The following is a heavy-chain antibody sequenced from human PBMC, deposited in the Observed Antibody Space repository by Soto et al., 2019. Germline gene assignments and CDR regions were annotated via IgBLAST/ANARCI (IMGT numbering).Heavy chain of an antibody. CDR1: GFTFSSYA. J-gene: IGHJ4*02. V-gene: IGHV3-64D*08. CDR2: ISSNGGST. D-gene: IGHD3-3*01. Sequence: GGSLRLSCAASGFTFSSYAMHWVRQAPGKGLEYVSAISSNGGSTYYADSVKGRFTISRDNSKNTLYLQMSSLRAEDTAVYYCVKDRSVGGEWDFFDYWGQGTLVTVSS. CDR3: VKDRSVGGEWDFFDY.